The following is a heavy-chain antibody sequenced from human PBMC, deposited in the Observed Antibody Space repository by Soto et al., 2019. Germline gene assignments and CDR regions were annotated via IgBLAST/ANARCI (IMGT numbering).Heavy chain of an antibody. J-gene: IGHJ6*02. V-gene: IGHV3-23*01. D-gene: IGHD3-22*01. Sequence: GGSLRLSCAASGFTFGDHAMSWVRQAPGKGLEWVSVISGSGGITYYEDSVKGRFTISRDNAKNTLYLQMNSLRAEDTAVYYCEKDRGYYDSSGIMDVWGQGTKVIVSS. CDR3: EKDRGYYDSSGIMDV. CDR2: ISGSGGIT. CDR1: GFTFGDHA.